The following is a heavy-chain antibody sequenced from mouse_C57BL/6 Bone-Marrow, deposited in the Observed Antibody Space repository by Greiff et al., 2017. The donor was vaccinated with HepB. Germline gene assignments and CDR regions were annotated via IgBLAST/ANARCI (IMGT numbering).Heavy chain of an antibody. CDR3: ARGGYGSSYDPFFDY. CDR2: ISYDGSN. Sequence: EVKLQESGPGLVKPSQSLSLTCSVTGYSITSGYYWNWIRQFPGNKLEWMGYISYDGSNNYNPSLKNRISITRDTSKNQFFLKLNSVTTEDTATYYCARGGYGSSYDPFFDYWGQGTTLTVSS. J-gene: IGHJ2*01. V-gene: IGHV3-6*01. D-gene: IGHD1-1*01. CDR1: GYSITSGYY.